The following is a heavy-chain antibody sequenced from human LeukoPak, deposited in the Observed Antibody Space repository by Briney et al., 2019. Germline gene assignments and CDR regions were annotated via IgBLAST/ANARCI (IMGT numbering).Heavy chain of an antibody. V-gene: IGHV4-31*03. Sequence: PSQTLSLTCTVSGGSISSGGYYWSWIRQHPGKGLEWIGYIYYSGSTYYNPSLKSRVTISVDTSKNQFSLKLSSVTAADTAVYYCARDKSSSTPGEFDCWGQGTLVTVSS. CDR2: IYYSGST. CDR3: ARDKSSSTPGEFDC. J-gene: IGHJ4*02. CDR1: GGSISSGGYY. D-gene: IGHD2-2*01.